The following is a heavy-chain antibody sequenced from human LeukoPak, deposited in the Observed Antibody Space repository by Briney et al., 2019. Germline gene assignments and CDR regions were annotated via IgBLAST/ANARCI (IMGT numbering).Heavy chain of an antibody. CDR3: ARDLTRKAAAYYYFDY. V-gene: IGHV1-2*02. CDR1: GYTFTSYG. J-gene: IGHJ4*02. Sequence: ASVKVSCKASGYTFTSYGISWVRQAPGQGLEWMGWINPHTDGTNYAQKFQGRVTMTRDTSISTAYMELSRLRSDDTAVYYCARDLTRKAAAYYYFDYWGQGTLVTVSS. D-gene: IGHD6-13*01. CDR2: INPHTDGT.